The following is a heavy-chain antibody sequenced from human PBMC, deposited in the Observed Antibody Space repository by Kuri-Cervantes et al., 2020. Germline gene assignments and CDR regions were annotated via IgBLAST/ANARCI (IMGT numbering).Heavy chain of an antibody. Sequence: SGPTLVKPTQTLTLPCTFPGFPLTTSGGGVGWVRLPPVKPLEWLALIHWDDDNRYSPSLKRKLTITKDTSKNQVVLKMTNMDPVDTATYYCAQTYYDIWTGYLKTNWFDPWGQGTLVTVSS. CDR1: GFPLTTSGGG. V-gene: IGHV2-5*02. D-gene: IGHD3-9*01. CDR3: AQTYYDIWTGYLKTNWFDP. CDR2: IHWDDDN. J-gene: IGHJ5*02.